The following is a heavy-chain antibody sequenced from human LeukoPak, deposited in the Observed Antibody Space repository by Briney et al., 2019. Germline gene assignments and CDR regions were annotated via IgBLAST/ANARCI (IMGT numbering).Heavy chain of an antibody. D-gene: IGHD2-2*01. CDR3: ARASANIVVVTAAGEMVDY. CDR2: INPSGGST. V-gene: IGHV1-46*01. CDR1: GYTFTSYY. Sequence: GASVKVYCKASGYTFTSYYMHWVRQAPGQGVEWMGIINPSGGSTSYAQKFQGRVTMTRDTSTSTVYMELSSLRSEDTAVYYCARASANIVVVTAAGEMVDYWGQGTLVTVSS. J-gene: IGHJ4*02.